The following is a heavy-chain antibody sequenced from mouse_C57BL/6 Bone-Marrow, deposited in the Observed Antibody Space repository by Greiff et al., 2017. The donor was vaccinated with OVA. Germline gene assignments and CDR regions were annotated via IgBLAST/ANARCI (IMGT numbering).Heavy chain of an antibody. Sequence: QVQLQQPGAELVKPGASVKLSCKASGYTFTSYWMHWVKQRPGQGLEWIGKIGPGSGSTYYNEKFKGKATLTADKSSSTAYMQLSSLTSEDSAVYFCARYGYDPFFDYWGQGTTLTVSS. CDR1: GYTFTSYW. CDR2: IGPGSGST. D-gene: IGHD2-2*01. V-gene: IGHV1-77*01. CDR3: ARYGYDPFFDY. J-gene: IGHJ2*01.